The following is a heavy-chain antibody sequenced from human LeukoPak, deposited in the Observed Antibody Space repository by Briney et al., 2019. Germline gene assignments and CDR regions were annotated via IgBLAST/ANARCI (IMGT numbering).Heavy chain of an antibody. CDR3: ARESPPYYSSSWYGVDY. J-gene: IGHJ4*02. Sequence: ASVKGSCKASGYTFTSYAMNWVRQAPGQGLEWMGWINTNTGNPTYAQGFTGRFVFSLDTSVSTAYLQISSLKAEDTAVYYCARESPPYYSSSWYGVDYWGQGTLVTVSS. CDR1: GYTFTSYA. CDR2: INTNTGNP. D-gene: IGHD6-13*01. V-gene: IGHV7-4-1*02.